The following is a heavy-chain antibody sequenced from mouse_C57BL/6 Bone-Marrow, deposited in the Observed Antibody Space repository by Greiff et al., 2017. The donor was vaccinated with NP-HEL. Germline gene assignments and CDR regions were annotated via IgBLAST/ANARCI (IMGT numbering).Heavy chain of an antibody. CDR2: IYPRSGNT. CDR3: ARKAYYYGSSYWFAY. V-gene: IGHV1-81*01. Sequence: LVESGAELARPGASVKLSCKASGYTFTSYGISWVKQRTGQGLEWIGEIYPRSGNTYYNEKFKGKATLTADKSSSTAYMELRSLTSEDSAVYFCARKAYYYGSSYWFAYWGQGTLVTVSA. J-gene: IGHJ3*01. D-gene: IGHD1-1*01. CDR1: GYTFTSYG.